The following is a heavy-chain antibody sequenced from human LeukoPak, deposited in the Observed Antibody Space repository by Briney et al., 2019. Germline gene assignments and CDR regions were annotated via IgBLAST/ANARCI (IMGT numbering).Heavy chain of an antibody. CDR3: AREDGGKADI. J-gene: IGHJ3*02. CDR2: ISSSNNTI. CDR1: GFTFGRYS. Sequence: GGSLRLSCAASGFTFGRYSMNWVRQAPGKGLEWVSYISSSNNTIDYADSVKGRFSISRDNAKNSLYLQMKSLRDEDTAVYYCAREDGGKADIWGQGTMVTVSS. V-gene: IGHV3-48*02. D-gene: IGHD4-23*01.